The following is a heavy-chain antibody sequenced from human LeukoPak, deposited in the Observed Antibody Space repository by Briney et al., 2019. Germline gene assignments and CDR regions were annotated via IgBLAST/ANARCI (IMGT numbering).Heavy chain of an antibody. CDR1: RATLNGYN. V-gene: IGHV1-2*06. CDR2: INLNTGGP. Sequence: ASVKVSCKASRATLNGYNLRWVRQAPGQGLEWMGLINLNTGGPNYAQEFQGRVTMTRDTSISAAYMELSGLTSNDTAVYYCARPLYYYDSSGFAYWGQGTLVTVSS. J-gene: IGHJ4*02. CDR3: ARPLYYYDSSGFAY. D-gene: IGHD3-22*01.